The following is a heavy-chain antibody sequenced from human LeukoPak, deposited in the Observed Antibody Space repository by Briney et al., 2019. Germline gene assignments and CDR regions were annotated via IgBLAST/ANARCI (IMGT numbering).Heavy chain of an antibody. V-gene: IGHV3-53*04. J-gene: IGHJ4*02. CDR1: GFTVSTNC. CDR2: IYSGGTT. Sequence: GGSLRLSCAASGFTVSTNCMTWVRQAPGKGLEWVSTIYSGGTTYYADSVMGRFTISRHNSRNTLYLQMNSLRAEDTAVYYCARLDTVMAYYFDLWGQGTLVTVSS. D-gene: IGHD5-18*01. CDR3: ARLDTVMAYYFDL.